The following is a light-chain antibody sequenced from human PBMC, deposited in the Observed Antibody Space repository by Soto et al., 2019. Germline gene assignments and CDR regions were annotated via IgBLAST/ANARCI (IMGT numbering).Light chain of an antibody. CDR3: QQLNAYPHT. V-gene: IGKV1-9*01. Sequence: DIQLTQSPSFLSASVGDRVTISCRASQDTRRNLAWYQQETGRAPRLLIYAASIVQSGVPSRFSGSGSGTEFTLTVSGLQSEDFATYYCQQLNAYPHTFGQGTKVEIK. CDR1: QDTRRN. CDR2: AAS. J-gene: IGKJ2*01.